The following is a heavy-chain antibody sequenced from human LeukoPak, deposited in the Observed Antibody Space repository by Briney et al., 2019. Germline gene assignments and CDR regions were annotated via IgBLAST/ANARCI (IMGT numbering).Heavy chain of an antibody. J-gene: IGHJ6*02. CDR3: ARHAAPGVLYYGMDV. Sequence: SETLSLTCIVSGVSISSSRYYWGWIRQPPGKGLEWIGSMYQSGSTYYNPSLKSRVTISVDTSKNQFSLKLSSVTAADMALYYCARHAAPGVLYYGMDVWGQGTTVTVSS. D-gene: IGHD2-8*01. V-gene: IGHV4-39*01. CDR1: GVSISSSRYY. CDR2: MYQSGST.